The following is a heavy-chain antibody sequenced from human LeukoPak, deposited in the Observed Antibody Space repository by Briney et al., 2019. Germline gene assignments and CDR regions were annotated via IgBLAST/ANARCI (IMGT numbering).Heavy chain of an antibody. CDR3: AREQYYYGSGSYYLIFDY. V-gene: IGHV4-59*01. D-gene: IGHD3-10*01. J-gene: IGHJ4*02. Sequence: PSETLSLTCTVSGGSISSYYWSWIRQPPGKGLEWIWYIYYSGSTNYNPSLKSRVTISVDTSKNQFSLKLSSVTAADTAVYYCAREQYYYGSGSYYLIFDYWGQGTLVTVSS. CDR2: IYYSGST. CDR1: GGSISSYY.